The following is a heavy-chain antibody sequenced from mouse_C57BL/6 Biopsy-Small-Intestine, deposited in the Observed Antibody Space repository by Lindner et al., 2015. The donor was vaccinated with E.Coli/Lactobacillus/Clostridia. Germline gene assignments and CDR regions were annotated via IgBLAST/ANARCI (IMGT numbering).Heavy chain of an antibody. CDR1: GFTFRNHA. V-gene: IGHV5-4*01. CDR2: ISDAGSHT. CDR3: ATPLDY. Sequence: VQLQESGGGLVKPGGSLKLSCAATGFTFRNHAMSWVRQTPERRLEWVATISDAGSHTYYPDNVKGRFTISRDNAKNTLFLQMTSLRSEDTAMYYCATPLDYWGQGTSVTVSS. J-gene: IGHJ4*01.